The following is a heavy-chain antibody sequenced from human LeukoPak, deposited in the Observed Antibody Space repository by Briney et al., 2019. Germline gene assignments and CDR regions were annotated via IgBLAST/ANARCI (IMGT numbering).Heavy chain of an antibody. J-gene: IGHJ6*04. CDR3: ARGLLRYFDWLYRYSYYGMDV. V-gene: IGHV1-69*01. CDR2: IIPILGTA. Sequence: ASVKVSCKASGGTFSSYAISWVRQAPGQGLEWMGGIIPILGTANYAQKFQGRATTTADESTSTAYMELSSLRSEDTAVYYCARGLLRYFDWLYRYSYYGMDVWGKGTTVTVSS. D-gene: IGHD3-9*01. CDR1: GGTFSSYA.